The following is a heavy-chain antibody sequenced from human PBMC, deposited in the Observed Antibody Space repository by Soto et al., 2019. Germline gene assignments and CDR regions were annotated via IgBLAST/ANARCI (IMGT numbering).Heavy chain of an antibody. CDR2: INHSGST. Sequence: NPSDTLSLTCAVYGGSFSGYYWSWIRQPPGKGLEWIGEINHSGSTNYNPSLKSRVTISVDTSKNQFSLKLSSVTAADTAVYYCARSGPLLRYFDWLLSPRGTMDVWGQGTTVTVSS. D-gene: IGHD3-9*01. CDR3: ARSGPLLRYFDWLLSPRGTMDV. J-gene: IGHJ6*02. CDR1: GGSFSGYY. V-gene: IGHV4-34*01.